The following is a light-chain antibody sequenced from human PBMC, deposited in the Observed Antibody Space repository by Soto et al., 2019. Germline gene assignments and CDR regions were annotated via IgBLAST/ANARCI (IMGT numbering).Light chain of an antibody. J-gene: IGKJ2*01. CDR2: GAS. CDR3: QLYGYSPVMYT. V-gene: IGKV3-20*01. CDR1: QSISSSY. Sequence: EIVLTQSPGTLSLSPGERATLSCRASQSISSSYLAWYQQKPSQAPGLLIYGASRRATGIPDRFIGSEAGTDFTLSISGLEPEVFAVYYCQLYGYSPVMYTFDQVTKLLIK.